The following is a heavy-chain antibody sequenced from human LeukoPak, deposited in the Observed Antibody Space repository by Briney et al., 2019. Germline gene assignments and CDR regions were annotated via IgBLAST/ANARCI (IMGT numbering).Heavy chain of an antibody. CDR2: IYYSGST. V-gene: IGHV4-59*01. Sequence: PSETQSLTCTVSGGSISSYYWSWIRQPPGKGLEWIGYIYYSGSTNYNPTLKSRVTISVDTSKNQFSLKLSSVTAADTAVYYCARAETYYDILTGYDYWGQGTLVTVSS. D-gene: IGHD3-9*01. J-gene: IGHJ4*02. CDR1: GGSISSYY. CDR3: ARAETYYDILTGYDY.